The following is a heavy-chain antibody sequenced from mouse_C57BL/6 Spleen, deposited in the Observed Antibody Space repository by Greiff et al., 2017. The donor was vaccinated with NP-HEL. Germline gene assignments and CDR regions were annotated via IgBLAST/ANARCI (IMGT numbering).Heavy chain of an antibody. CDR3: ARGYYYGSPYWYFDV. D-gene: IGHD1-1*01. J-gene: IGHJ1*03. CDR2: INPSNGGT. Sequence: VQLQESGTELVKPGASVKLSCKASGYTFTSYWMHWVKQRPGQGLEWIGNINPSNGGTNYNEKFKSKATLTVDKSSSTAYMQLSSLTSEDSAVYYCARGYYYGSPYWYFDVWGTGTTVTVSS. CDR1: GYTFTSYW. V-gene: IGHV1-53*01.